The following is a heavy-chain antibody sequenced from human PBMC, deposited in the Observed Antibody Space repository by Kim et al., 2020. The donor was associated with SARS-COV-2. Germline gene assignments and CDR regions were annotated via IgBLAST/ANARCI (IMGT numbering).Heavy chain of an antibody. CDR3: ARDAQYSSSWYIRNNWFDP. V-gene: IGHV4-34*01. Sequence: SETLSLTCAVYGGSFSGYYWSWIRQPPGKGLEWIGEINHSGSTNYNPSLKSRVTISVDTSKNQFSLKLSSVTAADTAVYYCARDAQYSSSWYIRNNWFDPWGQGTLVTVSS. CDR1: GGSFSGYY. D-gene: IGHD6-13*01. J-gene: IGHJ5*02. CDR2: INHSGST.